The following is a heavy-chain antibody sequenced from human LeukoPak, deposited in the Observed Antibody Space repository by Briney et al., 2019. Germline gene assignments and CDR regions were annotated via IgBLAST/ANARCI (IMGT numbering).Heavy chain of an antibody. CDR1: GYTFTSYG. CDR3: ARDLGWKIAVAANDY. J-gene: IGHJ4*02. Sequence: GASVKVSCKASGYTFTSYGISWVRQAPGQGLEWMGWISAYNGNTNYAQKLQGRVTMTADTSTSTAYMELRSLRSDDTAVYYCARDLGWKIAVAANDYWGQGTLVTVSS. CDR2: ISAYNGNT. V-gene: IGHV1-18*01. D-gene: IGHD6-19*01.